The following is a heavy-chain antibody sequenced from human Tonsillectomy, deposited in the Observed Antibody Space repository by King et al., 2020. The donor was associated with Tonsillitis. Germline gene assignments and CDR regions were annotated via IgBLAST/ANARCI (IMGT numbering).Heavy chain of an antibody. Sequence: HVQLVESGAEVKKPGSSVKVSCKASGGTFSSYAISWVRQAPGQGLEWMGAIIPIFGTANFAQNFQGRVTITADESTGTAYMELSSLRSEDTAVYFCAGMTSDYGVQRDFDYWGQGTLVTVSS. J-gene: IGHJ4*02. V-gene: IGHV1-69*01. CDR2: IIPIFGTA. D-gene: IGHD4-17*01. CDR3: AGMTSDYGVQRDFDY. CDR1: GGTFSSYA.